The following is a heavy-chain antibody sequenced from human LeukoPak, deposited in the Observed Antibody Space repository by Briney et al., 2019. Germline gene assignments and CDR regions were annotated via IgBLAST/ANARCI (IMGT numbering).Heavy chain of an antibody. J-gene: IGHJ4*02. V-gene: IGHV4-39*07. CDR2: IYYSGST. D-gene: IGHD3-9*01. Sequence: PSETLSLTCTVSGGSISSSSYYWGWIRQPPGKGLEWIGSIYYSGSTYYNPSLKSRVTISVDTSKNQFSLKLSSVTAADTAVYYCARGRDILTGYADYWGQGTLVTVSS. CDR1: GGSISSSSYY. CDR3: ARGRDILTGYADY.